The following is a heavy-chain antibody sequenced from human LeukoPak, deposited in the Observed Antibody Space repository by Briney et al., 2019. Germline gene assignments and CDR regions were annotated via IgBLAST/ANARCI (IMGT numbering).Heavy chain of an antibody. CDR2: IYHSGST. CDR1: DYSISRGYY. V-gene: IGHV4-38-2*02. Sequence: SETLSLTCTVSDYSISRGYYWGWIRQPPGKGLEWTGSIYHSGSTYYNPSLKSRVTISVDTSKNQVSLKLNSVTAADTAVYYCARDLAAATVSRYFNLWSRGTLVTVSS. D-gene: IGHD6-25*01. J-gene: IGHJ2*01. CDR3: ARDLAAATVSRYFNL.